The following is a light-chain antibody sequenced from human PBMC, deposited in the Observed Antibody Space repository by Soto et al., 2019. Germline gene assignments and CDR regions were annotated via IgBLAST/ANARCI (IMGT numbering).Light chain of an antibody. Sequence: QAVVTQPPSASASLGASVTLTCTLSSGYSNYKVDWYQQGPGKGPRFVMRVGTGGIVGSKGDGIPDRFSVLGSGLNRYLTIKNIQEEDESDYHCGADLGSGSNFVYVFGTGTKVTVL. CDR3: GADLGSGSNFVYV. V-gene: IGLV9-49*01. CDR1: SGYSNYK. J-gene: IGLJ1*01. CDR2: VGTGGIVG.